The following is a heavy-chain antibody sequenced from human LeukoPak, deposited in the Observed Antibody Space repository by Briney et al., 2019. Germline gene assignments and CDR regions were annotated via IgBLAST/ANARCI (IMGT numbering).Heavy chain of an antibody. CDR1: DEPFSGYY. CDR3: ARDTTYYYDSSGSRCVDI. Sequence: PSETLSLTCAISDEPFSGYYWGWIRQPPGKGLELIGEINRNGNTDYNPSLKSRVSMSIDTSKNQFSLKLISVTAADTAVYYCARDTTYYYDSSGSRCVDIWGQGTMVTVSS. J-gene: IGHJ3*02. CDR2: INRNGNT. D-gene: IGHD3-22*01. V-gene: IGHV4-34*01.